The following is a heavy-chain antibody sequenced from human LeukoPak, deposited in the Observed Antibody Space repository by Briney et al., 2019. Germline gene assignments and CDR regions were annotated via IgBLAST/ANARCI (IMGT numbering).Heavy chain of an antibody. CDR1: GYTFTGYY. J-gene: IGHJ6*02. CDR2: INPNSGGT. Sequence: ASVKVSCKASGYTFTGYYIHWVRQAPRHGLEWMGWINPNSGGTNYAQKFQGRVTMTRDTPISAAYMELSRLRSDDTAMYYCATGSITMIRGTIYSYYGLDVWGQGTTVTVSS. D-gene: IGHD3-10*01. CDR3: ATGSITMIRGTIYSYYGLDV. V-gene: IGHV1-2*02.